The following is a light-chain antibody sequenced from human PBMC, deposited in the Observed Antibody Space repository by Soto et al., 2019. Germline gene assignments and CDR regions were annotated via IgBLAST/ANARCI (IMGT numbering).Light chain of an antibody. CDR3: QQYYSYPSIT. CDR2: AAS. J-gene: IGKJ5*01. V-gene: IGKV1-8*01. CDR1: QGISSY. Sequence: IQMTQSPSSLSASVGDRVTITCQASQGISSYLAWYQQKPGKAPKLLIYAASTLQSGVPSRFSGSGSGTDFTLTISCLQSEDFATYYCQQYYSYPSITFGQGTRLEIK.